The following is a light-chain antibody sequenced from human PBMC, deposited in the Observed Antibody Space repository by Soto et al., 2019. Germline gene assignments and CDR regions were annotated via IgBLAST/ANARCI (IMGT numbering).Light chain of an antibody. Sequence: QSVLTQPPSVSGAPGQRVTISCTGSSSNIGAGYDVHWYQQLPGTAPKLLIYNNINRPSGVPDRFSGSKSGTSGSLAITGLQAEDEADYYGQSYDSSLSVFGTGTKLTVL. CDR2: NNI. CDR1: SSNIGAGYD. J-gene: IGLJ1*01. V-gene: IGLV1-40*01. CDR3: QSYDSSLSV.